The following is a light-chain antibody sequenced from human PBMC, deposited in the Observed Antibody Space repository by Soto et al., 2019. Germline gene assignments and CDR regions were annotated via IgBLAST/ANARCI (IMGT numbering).Light chain of an antibody. CDR2: EVS. CDR3: CSYAGSSTWVV. CDR1: SSEVGSYNL. Sequence: QSVLTQPASVSGSPGQSITISCTGTSSEVGSYNLVSWYQQHPGKAPKLMIYEVSKRPSGVSNRFSGSKSGDTASLTISGLQAEDEADYYCCSYAGSSTWVVFGGGTQLTVL. J-gene: IGLJ2*01. V-gene: IGLV2-23*02.